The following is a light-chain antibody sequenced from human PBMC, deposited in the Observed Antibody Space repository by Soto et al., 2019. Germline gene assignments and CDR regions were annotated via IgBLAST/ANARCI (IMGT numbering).Light chain of an antibody. J-gene: IGKJ4*01. CDR2: KAS. CDR3: HQYNGLPLT. V-gene: IGKV1-5*03. Sequence: DIQMTQSPSTLSASVGDRVTITCRASQSISDWLAWYQQKPGKAPKVLIYKASSLESGVPSRFSGSGSGTQFTLTISSLQPDDSATYYCHQYNGLPLTFGGAPKVEI. CDR1: QSISDW.